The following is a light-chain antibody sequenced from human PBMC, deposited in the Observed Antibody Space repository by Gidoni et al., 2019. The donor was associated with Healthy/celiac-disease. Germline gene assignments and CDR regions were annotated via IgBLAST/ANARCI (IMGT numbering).Light chain of an antibody. CDR1: SSNIGSNT. J-gene: IGLJ2*01. CDR3: AAWDDSLNGVV. Sequence: QSVLTQPPSASGTPGQRVTISGSGSSSNIGSNTVNWYQQLPGTAPKLLIYSNNQRPSGVPDRCSGSKYGTSDSLAISGRQSEDEADYYCAAWDDSLNGVVFGGGTKPTVL. CDR2: SNN. V-gene: IGLV1-44*01.